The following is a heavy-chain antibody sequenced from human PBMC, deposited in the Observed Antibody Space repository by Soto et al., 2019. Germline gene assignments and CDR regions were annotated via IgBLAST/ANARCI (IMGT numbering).Heavy chain of an antibody. CDR1: GGSFSGYY. J-gene: IGHJ6*02. CDR2: IDHTGGT. V-gene: IGHV4-34*01. Sequence: SETLSLTCAVYGGSFSGYYWSWIRQPPGKGLEWIGEIDHTGGTNYNPSLKSRVTISLDTSNNQFSLNLSSVTAADTAVYFCARVRPRYGIDVWGQGTTVTVSS. CDR3: ARVRPRYGIDV.